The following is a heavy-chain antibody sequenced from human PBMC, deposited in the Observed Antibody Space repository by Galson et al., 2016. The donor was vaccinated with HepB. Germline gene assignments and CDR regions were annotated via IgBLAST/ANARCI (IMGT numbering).Heavy chain of an antibody. J-gene: IGHJ6*01. CDR1: GYSFTNYW. CDR3: ARRGSSGYLYYNGLDV. Sequence: QSGAEVKKPGESLNISCKGSGYSFTNYWIGWVRQMPGKGLEWMGLIYPGDSDTKYSSSFQGQVTISADKSISTAYLQFSSLKASDSATYFCARRGSSGYLYYNGLDVWGQGTTVTVPS. V-gene: IGHV5-51*01. D-gene: IGHD6-25*01. CDR2: IYPGDSDT.